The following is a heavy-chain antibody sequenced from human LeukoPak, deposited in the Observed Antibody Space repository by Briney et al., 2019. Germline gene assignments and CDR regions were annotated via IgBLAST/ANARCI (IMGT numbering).Heavy chain of an antibody. D-gene: IGHD2-2*01. CDR2: IRYDGSNK. V-gene: IGHV3-30*02. Sequence: PGGSLRLSCAASGFTFSSYGMHWVRQAPGKGLEWVAFIRYDGSNKYYADSVKGRFTISRDNSKNTLYLQMNNLRAEDTAVYYCARDLTVVVSAATVDCWGQGTLVTVSS. J-gene: IGHJ4*02. CDR3: ARDLTVVVSAATVDC. CDR1: GFTFSSYG.